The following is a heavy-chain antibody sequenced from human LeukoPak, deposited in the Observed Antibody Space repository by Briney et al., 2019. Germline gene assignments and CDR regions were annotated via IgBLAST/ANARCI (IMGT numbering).Heavy chain of an antibody. Sequence: SETLSLTCAVYGGSFSGYYWSWIRQPPGKGLEWIGEINHSGSTNYNPSLKSRVTISVDTSKNQFSLKLSSVTAADTAVYYCARLAGRGVKAGATKDYWGQGTLVTVSS. D-gene: IGHD1-26*01. J-gene: IGHJ4*02. V-gene: IGHV4-34*01. CDR3: ARLAGRGVKAGATKDY. CDR1: GGSFSGYY. CDR2: INHSGST.